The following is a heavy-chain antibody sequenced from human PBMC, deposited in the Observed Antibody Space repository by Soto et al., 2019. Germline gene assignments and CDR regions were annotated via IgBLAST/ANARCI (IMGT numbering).Heavy chain of an antibody. CDR1: GFTFSSYS. CDR2: ISSSSSYI. J-gene: IGHJ4*02. CDR3: ARGQQDLLNWVSI. Sequence: GGSLRLSCAASGFTFSSYSMNWVRQAPGKGLEWVSSISSSSSYIYYADSVKGRFTISRDNAKNSLYLQMNSLRAEDTAVYYGARGQQDLLNWVSIWGQGTLVTVSS. D-gene: IGHD7-27*01. V-gene: IGHV3-21*01.